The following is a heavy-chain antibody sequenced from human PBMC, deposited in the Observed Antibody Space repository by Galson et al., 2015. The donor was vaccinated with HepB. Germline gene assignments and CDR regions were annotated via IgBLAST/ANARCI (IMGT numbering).Heavy chain of an antibody. CDR2: IHTSGDRT. V-gene: IGHV3-23*01. Sequence: SLRLSCAASGFIFSAFDMNWVRQAPGKGPEWVSNIHTSGDRTYNADAVESRSTISRDNSKNTLYLQMNSLRAEDTAIYYCAKDFNWPEGSWGQGTLVTVSS. CDR1: GFIFSAFD. CDR3: AKDFNWPEGS. J-gene: IGHJ5*02. D-gene: IGHD3-9*01.